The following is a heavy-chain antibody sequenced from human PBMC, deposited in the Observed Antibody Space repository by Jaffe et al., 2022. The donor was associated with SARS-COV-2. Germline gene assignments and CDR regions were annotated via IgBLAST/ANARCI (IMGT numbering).Heavy chain of an antibody. Sequence: QVQLQESGPGLVKPSETLSLTCIVSGASISSHYWTWIRQPPGKGLEYIGYIYDSERTNYSPSLRSRVTISMNMSKNHFSLILSSVTAADTAVYYCVRTLDASYKYAMDVWGRGTTVTVSS. CDR3: VRTLDASYKYAMDV. J-gene: IGHJ6*02. V-gene: IGHV4-59*11. D-gene: IGHD3-10*01. CDR1: GASISSHY. CDR2: IYDSERT.